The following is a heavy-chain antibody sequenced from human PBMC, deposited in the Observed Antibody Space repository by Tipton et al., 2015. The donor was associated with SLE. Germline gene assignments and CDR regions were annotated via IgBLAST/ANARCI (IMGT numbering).Heavy chain of an antibody. CDR2: IYYSGGT. CDR3: AREKAGGSGKKLYFDY. J-gene: IGHJ4*02. D-gene: IGHD3-10*01. Sequence: TLSLTCTVSGGSISSSSYYWGWIRQPPGKGLEWIGSIYYSGGTYYNPSLKSRVTISVDTSKNQFSLKLSSVTAADTAVYYCAREKAGGSGKKLYFDYWGQGTLVAVSS. V-gene: IGHV4-39*07. CDR1: GGSISSSSYY.